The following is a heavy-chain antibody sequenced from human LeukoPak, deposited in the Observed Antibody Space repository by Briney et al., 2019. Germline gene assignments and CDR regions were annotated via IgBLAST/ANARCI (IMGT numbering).Heavy chain of an antibody. V-gene: IGHV1-18*01. CDR2: ISAYNGNT. CDR3: ARVALLPTTFLDY. D-gene: IGHD1-1*01. CDR1: GYTFTSYA. Sequence: ASVKVSCKASGYTFTSYAISWVRQAPGQGLEWMGGISAYNGNTNYAQKLQGRVTMTTDTSTSTAYMELRSLRDDDTAVYYTARVALLPTTFLDYWGQGTLVTVSS. J-gene: IGHJ4*02.